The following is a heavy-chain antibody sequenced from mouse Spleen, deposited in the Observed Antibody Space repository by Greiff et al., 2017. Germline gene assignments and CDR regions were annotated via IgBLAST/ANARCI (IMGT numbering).Heavy chain of an antibody. Sequence: VQLQQSGPELVKPGASVKISCKASGYSFTSYYIHWVKQRPGQGLEWIGWIYPGSGNTKYNEKFKGKATLTADTSSSTAYMQLSSLTSEDSAVYYCARGDDYGNYFDYWGQGTTLTVSS. CDR1: GYSFTSYY. J-gene: IGHJ2*01. V-gene: IGHV1-66*01. D-gene: IGHD2-4*01. CDR2: IYPGSGNT. CDR3: ARGDDYGNYFDY.